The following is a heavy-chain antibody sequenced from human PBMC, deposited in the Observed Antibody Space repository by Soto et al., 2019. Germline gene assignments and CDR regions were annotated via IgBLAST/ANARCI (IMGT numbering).Heavy chain of an antibody. D-gene: IGHD5-18*01. CDR1: GGSISSSNW. J-gene: IGHJ3*02. Sequence: QVQLQESGPGLVKPSGTLSLTCAVSGGSISSSNWWSWVRQPPGKGREWIGEIYHSGNTNYNPSLNSRVTISVDKSKIQLSLKLSSVTAADTAVYYCASELDSYGPPRLDAFDIWGQGTMVTVSS. CDR2: IYHSGNT. V-gene: IGHV4-4*02. CDR3: ASELDSYGPPRLDAFDI.